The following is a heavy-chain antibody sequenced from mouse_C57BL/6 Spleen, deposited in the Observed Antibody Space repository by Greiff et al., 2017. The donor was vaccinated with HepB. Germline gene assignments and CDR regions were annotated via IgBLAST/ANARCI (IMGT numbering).Heavy chain of an antibody. CDR2: ISSGGSYT. CDR1: GFTFSSYG. D-gene: IGHD2-1*01. Sequence: EVQLVESGGDLVKPGGSLKLSCAASGFTFSSYGMSWVRQTPDKRLEWVATISSGGSYTYYPDSVKGRFTISRDNAKNTLYLHMSSLKSEDTAMYYCARSLYGNYVHYYAMDYWGQGTSVTVSS. CDR3: ARSLYGNYVHYYAMDY. V-gene: IGHV5-6*01. J-gene: IGHJ4*01.